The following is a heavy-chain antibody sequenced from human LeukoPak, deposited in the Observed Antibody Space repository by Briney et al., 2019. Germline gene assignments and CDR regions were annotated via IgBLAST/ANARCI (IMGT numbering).Heavy chain of an antibody. CDR1: GYTFTGYY. CDR3: ARDRPRIAVAGGGLYYFDY. Sequence: ASVKVSGKASGYTFTGYYMHWVRQAPGQGLEWMGWINPNSGGTNYAQKFQGRVTMTRDTSISTAYMELSRLRSDDTAVYYCARDRPRIAVAGGGLYYFDYWGQGTLVTVSS. V-gene: IGHV1-2*02. D-gene: IGHD6-19*01. J-gene: IGHJ4*02. CDR2: INPNSGGT.